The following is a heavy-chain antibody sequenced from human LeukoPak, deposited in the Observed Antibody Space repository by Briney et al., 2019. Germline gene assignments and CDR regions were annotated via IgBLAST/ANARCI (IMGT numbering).Heavy chain of an antibody. CDR1: GFTFSSYA. CDR3: AKDVGLRYFDWSPLSY. J-gene: IGHJ4*02. D-gene: IGHD3-9*01. CDR2: ISGSGGST. V-gene: IGHV3-23*01. Sequence: GGSLRLSCAASGFTFSSYAMSWVRQAPGKGLEWVSAISGSGGSTYYADSVKGRFTISRDNSKNTLYLQMNSLRAEDTAVYYCAKDVGLRYFDWSPLSYWGQGTPVTVSS.